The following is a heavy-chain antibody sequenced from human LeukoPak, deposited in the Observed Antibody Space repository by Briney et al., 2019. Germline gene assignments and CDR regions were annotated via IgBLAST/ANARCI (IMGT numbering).Heavy chain of an antibody. D-gene: IGHD6-6*01. CDR1: GYTFTSYG. Sequence: ASVKVSCKASGYTFTSYGITWVRQAPGQGLEWMGWISAFNGNTNYAQKFQGRVTMTTDTSTKIAYMELRSLRSDDTAVYYCARTIAARNYYYYYYMDVWGKGTTVTVSS. CDR2: ISAFNGNT. V-gene: IGHV1-18*01. CDR3: ARTIAARNYYYYYYMDV. J-gene: IGHJ6*03.